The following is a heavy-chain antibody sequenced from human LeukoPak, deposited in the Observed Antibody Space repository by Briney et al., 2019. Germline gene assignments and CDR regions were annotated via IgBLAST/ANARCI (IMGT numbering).Heavy chain of an antibody. Sequence: GGSLRLSCAASGFTFSSSWMHWVCQAPEKGLEWVANIKQDGSEKYYVDSVKGRFTISRDNAKNSLCLQMNSLRAEDTAVYYCARDNLWFGDPYYYGMDVWGQGTTVTVSS. CDR2: IKQDGSEK. V-gene: IGHV3-7*01. D-gene: IGHD3-10*01. J-gene: IGHJ6*02. CDR1: GFTFSSSW. CDR3: ARDNLWFGDPYYYGMDV.